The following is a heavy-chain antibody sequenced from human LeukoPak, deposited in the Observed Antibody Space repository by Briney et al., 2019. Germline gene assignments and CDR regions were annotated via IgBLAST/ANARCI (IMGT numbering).Heavy chain of an antibody. J-gene: IGHJ4*02. CDR2: ISYDGSNK. D-gene: IGHD1-26*01. Sequence: GGSLRLSCAASGFTFSSYGMHWVRQAPGKGLEWVAVISYDGSNKYYADSVKGRFTISRDNSKNTLYLQMNSLRAEDTAVYSCARGSGSYFDYWGQGTLVTVSS. V-gene: IGHV3-30*03. CDR3: ARGSGSYFDY. CDR1: GFTFSSYG.